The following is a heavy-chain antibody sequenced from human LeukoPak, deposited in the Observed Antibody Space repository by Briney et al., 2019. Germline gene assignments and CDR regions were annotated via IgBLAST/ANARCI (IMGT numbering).Heavy chain of an antibody. J-gene: IGHJ4*02. CDR3: AKASYYDSSGYSPGYY. CDR1: GFTFSSYG. Sequence: GRSLRLSCAASGFTFSSYGMHWVRQAPGKGLEWVAVISYDGSNKYYADSMKGRFTTSRDNSKNTLYLQMNSLRAEDTAVYYCAKASYYDSSGYSPGYYWGQGTLVTVSS. V-gene: IGHV3-30*18. D-gene: IGHD3-22*01. CDR2: ISYDGSNK.